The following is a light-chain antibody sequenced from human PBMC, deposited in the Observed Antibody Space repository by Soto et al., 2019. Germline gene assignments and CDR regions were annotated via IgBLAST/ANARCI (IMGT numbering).Light chain of an antibody. CDR1: QGISRW. J-gene: IGKJ5*01. V-gene: IGKV1-12*01. CDR3: HQANSFPLT. CDR2: GAS. Sequence: DIQMTQSPSFASAPVGDIITISCRASQGISRWLAWYQQRPGKAPELLIYGASSLHTGVPSRFSGSGSGTDFTLTISSLQPEDFATYYCHQANSFPLTFGQGTRLEIK.